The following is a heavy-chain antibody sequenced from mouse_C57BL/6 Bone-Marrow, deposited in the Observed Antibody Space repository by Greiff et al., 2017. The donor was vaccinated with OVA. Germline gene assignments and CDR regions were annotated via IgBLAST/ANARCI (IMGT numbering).Heavy chain of an antibody. D-gene: IGHD1-1*01. J-gene: IGHJ4*01. CDR2: MWTGGGT. V-gene: IGHV2-9-1*01. CDR1: GFSLTSYA. Sequence: VKLMESGPGLVAPSQSLSITCTVSGFSLTSYAISWVRQPPGKGLEWLGVMWTGGGTNYNSALKSRLSISKDNSKSHVFLKMNSLQTDDTARYYCARTPPFTGFYAMYYWGQGTSVTVSS. CDR3: ARTPPFTGFYAMYY.